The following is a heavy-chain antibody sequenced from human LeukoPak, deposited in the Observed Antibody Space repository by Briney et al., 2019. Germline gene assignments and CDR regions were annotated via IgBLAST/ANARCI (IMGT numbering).Heavy chain of an antibody. J-gene: IGHJ3*02. CDR2: IYPGDSDT. Sequence: GESLKISCKGSGYSFTSYWIGWVRRMPGKGREWMGIIYPGDSDTRYSPSFQGQVTISADKSISTAYLQWSSLKASDTAMYYCAGPSVDTARTDAFDIWGQGTMVTVSS. V-gene: IGHV5-51*01. D-gene: IGHD5-18*01. CDR1: GYSFTSYW. CDR3: AGPSVDTARTDAFDI.